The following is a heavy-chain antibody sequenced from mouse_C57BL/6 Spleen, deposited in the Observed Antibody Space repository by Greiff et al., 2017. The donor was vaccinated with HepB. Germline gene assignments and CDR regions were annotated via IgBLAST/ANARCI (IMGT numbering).Heavy chain of an antibody. CDR2: ISDGGSYT. CDR3: ALYGSSYSYAMDY. CDR1: GFTFSSYA. Sequence: EVQLVESGGGLVKPGGSLKLSCAASGFTFSSYAMSWVRQTPEKRLEWVATISDGGSYTYYPDNVKGRFTISRDNAKNNLYLQMSHLKSEDTAMYYCALYGSSYSYAMDYWGQGTSVTVSS. D-gene: IGHD1-1*01. V-gene: IGHV5-4*01. J-gene: IGHJ4*01.